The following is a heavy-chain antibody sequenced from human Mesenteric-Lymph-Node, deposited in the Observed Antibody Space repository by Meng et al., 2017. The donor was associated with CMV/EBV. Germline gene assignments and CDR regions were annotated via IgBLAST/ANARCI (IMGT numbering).Heavy chain of an antibody. Sequence: SGPGRVKPPEPLSRRCAVVGESSIGYYWNWIRQPPGKGLEWIGEINHSGSTTYNPSFTSRIIISVDTSTNQISLNMSSVTAADTAVYYCARGSSYDILTGYFDYWGQGALVTVSS. J-gene: IGHJ4*02. D-gene: IGHD3-9*01. CDR1: GESSIGYY. CDR2: INHSGST. V-gene: IGHV4-34*01. CDR3: ARGSSYDILTGYFDY.